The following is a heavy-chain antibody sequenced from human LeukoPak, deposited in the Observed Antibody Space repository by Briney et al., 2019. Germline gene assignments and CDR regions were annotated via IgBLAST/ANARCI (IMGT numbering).Heavy chain of an antibody. Sequence: PSETLSLTCTVSGDSISSYYWSWIRQPPGKGLEWIGYIYYTGNTNYNPSLESRVIISVDTSKNQFSLKLSSVTAADTAVYYCARHECGGSCYPEDYWGQGTLVTVSS. V-gene: IGHV4-59*08. CDR1: GDSISSYY. CDR3: ARHECGGSCYPEDY. D-gene: IGHD2-15*01. CDR2: IYYTGNT. J-gene: IGHJ4*02.